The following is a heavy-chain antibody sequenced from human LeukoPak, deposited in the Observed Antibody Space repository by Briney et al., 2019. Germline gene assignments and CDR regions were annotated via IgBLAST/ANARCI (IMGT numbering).Heavy chain of an antibody. J-gene: IGHJ5*02. Sequence: ASVKVSCKASGYTFTGYDINWVRQATGQGLEWMGWMNPNSGNTGYAQKFQGRVTMTRNTSISTAYMELSSLRSEDTAVYYCARARMVRGVITNWFDPWGQGTLVTVSS. CDR2: MNPNSGNT. V-gene: IGHV1-8*01. CDR3: ARARMVRGVITNWFDP. CDR1: GYTFTGYD. D-gene: IGHD3-10*01.